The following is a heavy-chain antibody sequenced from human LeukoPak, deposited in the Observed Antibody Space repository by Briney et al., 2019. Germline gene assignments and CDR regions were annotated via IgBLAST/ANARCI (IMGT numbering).Heavy chain of an antibody. J-gene: IGHJ4*02. V-gene: IGHV3-30*04. CDR2: ISYDGSNK. CDR3: AREKDYFDY. Sequence: GGSLRLSCAASEFTFSSYAMHWVRQAPGKGLEWVAVISYDGSNKYYADSVKGRFTISRDNSKNTLYLQMNSLRAEDTAVYYCAREKDYFDYWGQGTLVTVSS. CDR1: EFTFSSYA.